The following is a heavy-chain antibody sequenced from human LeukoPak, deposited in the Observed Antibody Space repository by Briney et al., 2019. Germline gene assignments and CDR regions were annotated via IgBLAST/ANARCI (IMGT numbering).Heavy chain of an antibody. J-gene: IGHJ4*02. Sequence: GSLRLSCAASGFTFSDNWMTWVRQAPGKGLEWIGEIYHSGSTNYNPSLKSRVTISVDKSKNQFSLKLSSVTAADTAVYYCARVGSNGDYVEVEDYWGQGTLVTVSS. V-gene: IGHV4-4*02. CDR1: GFTFSDNW. CDR3: ARVGSNGDYVEVEDY. D-gene: IGHD4-17*01. CDR2: IYHSGST.